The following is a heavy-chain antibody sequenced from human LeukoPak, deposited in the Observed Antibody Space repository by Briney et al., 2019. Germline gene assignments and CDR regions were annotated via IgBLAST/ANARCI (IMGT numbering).Heavy chain of an antibody. V-gene: IGHV3-9*01. J-gene: IGHJ6*02. CDR3: ARNFRGSSNYYGMDI. D-gene: IGHD1-26*01. CDR1: GFSFDDYA. Sequence: GGSLRLSCAASGFSFDDYAMHWVRQAPGKALEWVSGISWNSGSIDYGDSVKGRFTTSRDNAKNSLYLQMNSLRAEDTALYFCARNFRGSSNYYGMDIWGQGTTVTVSS. CDR2: ISWNSGSI.